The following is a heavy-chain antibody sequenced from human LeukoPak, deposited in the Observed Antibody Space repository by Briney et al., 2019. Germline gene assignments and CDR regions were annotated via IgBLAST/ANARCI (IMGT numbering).Heavy chain of an antibody. V-gene: IGHV4-39*02. D-gene: IGHD5-18*01. CDR1: GGSISSSSYY. CDR2: IYYSGST. CDR3: ARDLLQLWYRPRLAFDI. J-gene: IGHJ3*02. Sequence: PSETLSLTCTVSGGSISSSSYYWGWIRQPPGKGLEWIGSIYYSGSTYYNPSLKIRVTISVDTSKNQFSLKLSSVTAAETAVYYCARDLLQLWYRPRLAFDIWGQGTMVTVSS.